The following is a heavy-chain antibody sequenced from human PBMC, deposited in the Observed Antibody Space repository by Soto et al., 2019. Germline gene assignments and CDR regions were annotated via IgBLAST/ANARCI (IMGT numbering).Heavy chain of an antibody. CDR3: ARIIAVAGADAFDI. D-gene: IGHD6-19*01. CDR1: GYTFTTYW. Sequence: GESLKISCKGSGYTFTTYWIAWVRQMPGKGLEWMGIIYPGDSDTRYGPSFQGQVTFSADKSNSTAYLQWSSLQASDTAMYYCARIIAVAGADAFDIWGQGTMVTVSS. CDR2: IYPGDSDT. V-gene: IGHV5-51*01. J-gene: IGHJ3*02.